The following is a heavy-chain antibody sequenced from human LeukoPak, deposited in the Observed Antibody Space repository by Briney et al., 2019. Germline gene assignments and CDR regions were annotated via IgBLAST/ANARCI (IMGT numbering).Heavy chain of an antibody. D-gene: IGHD2-21*02. CDR1: GFTFSSYA. Sequence: GGSLRLSCAASGFTFSSYAMHWVRQAPGKGLEWVANIHPHGSEEYYVDSVKGRFTISRDNAKNSLYLQMDSLRAEDTAVYYCIILTLVTAPRHYMDVWGKGTTVTVSS. V-gene: IGHV3-7*01. CDR2: IHPHGSEE. CDR3: IILTLVTAPRHYMDV. J-gene: IGHJ6*03.